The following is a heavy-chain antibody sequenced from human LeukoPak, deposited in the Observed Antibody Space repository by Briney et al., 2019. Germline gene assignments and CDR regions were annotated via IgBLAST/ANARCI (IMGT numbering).Heavy chain of an antibody. J-gene: IGHJ3*02. V-gene: IGHV4-4*07. CDR3: ARGRYCSADICSGGDAFDI. Sequence: SETLSLTCTVSGGSINNYYWSWIRQPAGKGLEGIGRIYTRGSTNYNPSLKSRVTMSVDTSKNQFSLKLSSVTAADTAVYYCARGRYCSADICSGGDAFDIGGQGTMVSVSS. CDR2: IYTRGST. CDR1: GGSINNYY. D-gene: IGHD2-15*01.